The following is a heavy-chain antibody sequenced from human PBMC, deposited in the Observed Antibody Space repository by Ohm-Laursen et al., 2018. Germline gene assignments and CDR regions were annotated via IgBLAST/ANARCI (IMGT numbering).Heavy chain of an antibody. J-gene: IGHJ4*02. D-gene: IGHD6-19*01. Sequence: SVKVSCNASGYTFTGYYMHWVRQAPGQGLEWMGWINPNSGGTNYAQKFQGRVAMTRDTSISTAYMELSRLRSDDTAVYYCARVLWRAVAANGPLGYWGQGTLVTVSS. CDR2: INPNSGGT. CDR1: GYTFTGYY. CDR3: ARVLWRAVAANGPLGY. V-gene: IGHV1-2*02.